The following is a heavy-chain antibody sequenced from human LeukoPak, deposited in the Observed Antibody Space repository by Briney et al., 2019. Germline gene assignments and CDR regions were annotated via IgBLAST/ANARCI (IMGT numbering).Heavy chain of an antibody. V-gene: IGHV4-59*01. CDR3: ARAAPSYYGSGSLGSYYYGMDV. CDR2: VYYSGST. CDR1: GGSLSSYY. Sequence: SETLSLTCTVSGGSLSSYYWSWIRQPPGKGLEWIGYVYYSGSTNYNPSLKSRVAISIGTSKNQFSLKLSSVTAADTAMYYCARAAPSYYGSGSLGSYYYGMDVWGQGTTVTVSS. D-gene: IGHD3-10*01. J-gene: IGHJ6*02.